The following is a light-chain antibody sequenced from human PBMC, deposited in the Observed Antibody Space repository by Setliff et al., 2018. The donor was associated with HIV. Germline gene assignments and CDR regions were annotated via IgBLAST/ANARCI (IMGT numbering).Light chain of an antibody. V-gene: IGLV2-14*01. Sequence: QSALTQPASVSGSPGQSITISCTGTSNDVGAYNTVYWYQQHPGEAPKLMIYDVSTRPSGVSNRFSGSKSGNTASLTISGLQTEDEADYYCSSYTSSSTEVFGTGTKGTVL. CDR1: SNDVGAYNT. CDR2: DVS. J-gene: IGLJ1*01. CDR3: SSYTSSSTEV.